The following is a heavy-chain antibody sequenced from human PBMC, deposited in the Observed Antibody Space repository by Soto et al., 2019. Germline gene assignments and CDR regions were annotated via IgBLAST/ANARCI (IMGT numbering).Heavy chain of an antibody. CDR1: GFTVSSNY. CDR2: IYSGGST. CDR3: ARSYGDYGYYYYYYYTDV. D-gene: IGHD4-17*01. J-gene: IGHJ6*03. V-gene: IGHV3-66*01. Sequence: EVQLVESGGGLVQPGGSLRLSCAASGFTVSSNYMSWVRQAPGKGLEWVSVIYSGGSTYYADSVKGRFTISRDNSKNTLYLPMNSLRAEDTAVYYCARSYGDYGYYYYYYYTDVWGKGTTVTVSS.